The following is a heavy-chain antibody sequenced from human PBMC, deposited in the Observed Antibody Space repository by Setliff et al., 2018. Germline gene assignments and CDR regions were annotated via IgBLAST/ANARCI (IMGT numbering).Heavy chain of an antibody. Sequence: ASVKVSCKASGYTFSNYGITWVRQAPGQGLEWMGWISAYTGNTKFAQKFQGRVTMTTDTSTSTAHMELRNLAFNDTAVYYCSRLVRFCTRTSCQRLSGGEFWGQGTLVTVSS. V-gene: IGHV1-18*01. CDR3: SRLVRFCTRTSCQRLSGGEF. CDR2: ISAYTGNT. CDR1: GYTFSNYG. J-gene: IGHJ4*02. D-gene: IGHD2-8*01.